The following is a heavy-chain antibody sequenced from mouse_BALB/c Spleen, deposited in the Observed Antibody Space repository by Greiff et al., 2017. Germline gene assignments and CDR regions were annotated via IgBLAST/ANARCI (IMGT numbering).Heavy chain of an antibody. CDR1: GFSLTSYG. CDR3: ARDETTVVADAMDY. CDR2: IWAGGST. V-gene: IGHV2-9*02. D-gene: IGHD1-1*01. Sequence: VKLMESGPGLVAPSQSLSITCTVSGFSLTSYGVHWVRQPPGKGLEWLGVIWAGGSTNYNSALMSRLSISKDNSKSQVFLKMNSLQTDDTAMYYCARDETTVVADAMDYWGQGTSVTVSS. J-gene: IGHJ4*01.